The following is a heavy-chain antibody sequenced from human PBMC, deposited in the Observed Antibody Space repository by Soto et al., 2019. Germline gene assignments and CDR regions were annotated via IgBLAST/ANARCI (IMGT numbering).Heavy chain of an antibody. J-gene: IGHJ4*02. Sequence: QVHLVQSGAEVKNPGASVKVSCKGSGYAFTTYGITWVRQAPGQGLEWMGWISAHNGNTNYAQKLPGRVTVTRDTSTSTAYMELRSQRSDDTAVYYCARGRYGDYWGQGALVTVSS. CDR3: ARGRYGDY. CDR1: GYAFTTYG. D-gene: IGHD1-1*01. V-gene: IGHV1-18*01. CDR2: ISAHNGNT.